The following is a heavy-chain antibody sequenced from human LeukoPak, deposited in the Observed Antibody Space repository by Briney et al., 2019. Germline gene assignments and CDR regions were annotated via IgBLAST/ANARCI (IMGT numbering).Heavy chain of an antibody. CDR3: ARESPELGLDY. J-gene: IGHJ4*02. V-gene: IGHV4-34*01. CDR2: INHSGST. CDR1: GGSFSGYY. Sequence: SETLSLTCAVYGGSFSGYYWSWIRQPPGKGLEWIGEINHSGSTNYTPSLKSRVTISVDTSKNQFSLKLSSVTAADTAVYYCARESPELGLDYWGQGTLVTVSS. D-gene: IGHD1-14*01.